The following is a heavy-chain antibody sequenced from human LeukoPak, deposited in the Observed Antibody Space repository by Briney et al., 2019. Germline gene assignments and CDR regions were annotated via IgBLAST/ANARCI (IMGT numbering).Heavy chain of an antibody. D-gene: IGHD6-19*01. CDR2: ISWNSGSI. Sequence: GRPLRLSCAASGFTFDDYAMHWVRQAPGKGLEGVSGISWNSGSIGYADSVKGRFTISRDNAKNSLYLQMNSLRAEDTALYYCAKDRSYSSGWRALIYYYGMDVWGQGTTVTVSS. V-gene: IGHV3-9*01. CDR3: AKDRSYSSGWRALIYYYGMDV. J-gene: IGHJ6*02. CDR1: GFTFDDYA.